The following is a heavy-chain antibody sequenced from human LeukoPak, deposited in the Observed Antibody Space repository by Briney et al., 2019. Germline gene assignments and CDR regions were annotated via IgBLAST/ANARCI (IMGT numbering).Heavy chain of an antibody. J-gene: IGHJ4*02. CDR1: GGSFSGYY. Sequence: SETLSLTCAVYGGSFSGYYWSWIRQPPGKGLEWIGEINHSESTNYNPSLKSRVTISVDTSKNQFSLKLSSVTAADTAVYYCARRKGVMVGATYEYYFDYWGQGTLVTVSS. CDR3: ARRKGVMVGATYEYYFDY. V-gene: IGHV4-34*01. CDR2: INHSEST. D-gene: IGHD1-26*01.